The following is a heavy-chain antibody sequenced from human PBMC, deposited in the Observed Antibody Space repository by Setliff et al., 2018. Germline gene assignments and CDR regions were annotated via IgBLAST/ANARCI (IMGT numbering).Heavy chain of an antibody. V-gene: IGHV1-2*02. CDR2: INPNSGDT. Sequence: ASVKVSCKASGNTFTGYYIHWLRQAPGQGLEWMGCINPNSGDTTFAQKFQGRVTITRDTSNSTDYMDLSRLTSNDTAVYYCARAHLPGSGSYFGFDYWGQGTLVTVSS. J-gene: IGHJ4*02. D-gene: IGHD1-26*01. CDR1: GNTFTGYY. CDR3: ARAHLPGSGSYFGFDY.